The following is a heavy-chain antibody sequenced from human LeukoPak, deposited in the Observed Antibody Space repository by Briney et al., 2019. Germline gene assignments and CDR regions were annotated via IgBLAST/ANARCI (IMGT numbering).Heavy chain of an antibody. CDR3: ARDPGYKTDY. CDR2: ISPDGTTA. CDR1: GFTFSSHW. J-gene: IGHJ4*02. Sequence: PGGSLRLSCAASGFTFSSHWMHWVRQAPGKGLVWVSRISPDGTTANYADSAEGRFTISRDNAKNTLYLQMNGLRDEDTAVYYCARDPGYKTDYWGQGTLVTVSS. D-gene: IGHD5-18*01. V-gene: IGHV3-74*01.